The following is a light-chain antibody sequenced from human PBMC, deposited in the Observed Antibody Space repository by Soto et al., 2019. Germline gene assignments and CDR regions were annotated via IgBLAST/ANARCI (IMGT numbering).Light chain of an antibody. J-gene: IGLJ1*01. V-gene: IGLV2-8*01. CDR1: SSDVGGYNY. CDR3: SSYAGTHIV. Sequence: QSALTQPPSASGTPEQSVAISYTGTSSDVGGYNYVSWYQQHPGKAPKLMNYDVSKRPSRGPAHLSGSKPDNTATLTVSGIQAEDEADYYCSSYAGTHIVFGTGTKVTV. CDR2: DVS.